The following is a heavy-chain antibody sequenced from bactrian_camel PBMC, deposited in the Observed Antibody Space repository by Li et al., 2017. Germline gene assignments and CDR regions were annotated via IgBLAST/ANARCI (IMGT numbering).Heavy chain of an antibody. CDR2: ISSRGGPP. V-gene: IGHV3S60*01. CDR1: GYTYKNNC. CDR3: AAEYARLQYGGYWYCPSGEYPY. D-gene: IGHD4*01. Sequence: QVQLVESGGGSVQAGGSLRLSCAASGYTYKNNCMGWFRQAPGSEREDVAFISSRGGPPYYVDSVQGRFTVSKGSSKGPLWLQMNSLKPEDTAVYYCAAEYARLQYGGYWYCPSGEYPYWGQGTQVTVS. J-gene: IGHJ4*01.